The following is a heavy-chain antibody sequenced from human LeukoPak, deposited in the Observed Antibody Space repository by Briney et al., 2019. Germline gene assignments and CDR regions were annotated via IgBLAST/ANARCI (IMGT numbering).Heavy chain of an antibody. V-gene: IGHV1-2*02. D-gene: IGHD6-13*01. CDR1: GYTFTGYY. CDR2: INPNSGGT. Sequence: VASVKVSCKASGYTFTGYYMHWVRQAPGQGLEWMGWINPNSGGTNYAQKFQGRVTMTRDTSIGTAYMELSRLRSDDTAVYYCARSGSSSWYGDAFGIWGQGTMVTVSS. CDR3: ARSGSSSWYGDAFGI. J-gene: IGHJ3*02.